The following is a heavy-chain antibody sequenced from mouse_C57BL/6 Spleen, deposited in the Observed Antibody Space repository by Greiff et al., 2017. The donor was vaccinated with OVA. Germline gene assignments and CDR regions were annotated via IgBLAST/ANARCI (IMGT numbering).Heavy chain of an antibody. J-gene: IGHJ1*03. D-gene: IGHD2-5*01. CDR1: GFTFSDYG. CDR2: ISNLAYSI. CDR3: ARPNSNWYFDV. Sequence: EVKLMESGGGLVQPGGSLKLSCAASGFTFSDYGMAWVRQAPRKGPEWVAFISNLAYSIYYADTVTGRFTISRENAKNTLYLEMSSLRSEDTAMYYCARPNSNWYFDVWGTGTTVTVSS. V-gene: IGHV5-15*01.